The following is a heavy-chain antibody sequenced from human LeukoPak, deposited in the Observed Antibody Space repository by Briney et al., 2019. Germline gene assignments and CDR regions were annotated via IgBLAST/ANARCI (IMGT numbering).Heavy chain of an antibody. V-gene: IGHV3-23*01. D-gene: IGHD3-22*01. CDR3: AKGIDSSGNFAYWYFDL. J-gene: IGHJ2*01. CDR1: GFTFSDYY. CDR2: ITGSGGYT. Sequence: GGSLRLSCAASGFTFSDYYMTWVRQTPGKGLEWVSGITGSGGYTYYADSVKGRFTISRDNSKNTLYLQMDSLRAEDTAIYYCAKGIDSSGNFAYWYFDLWGRGTLVTVSS.